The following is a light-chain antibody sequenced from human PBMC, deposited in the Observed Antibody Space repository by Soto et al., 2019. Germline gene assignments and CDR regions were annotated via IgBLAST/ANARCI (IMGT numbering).Light chain of an antibody. CDR2: SHN. V-gene: IGLV1-44*01. Sequence: QPVLTQPPSASGTPGQRVTISCSGSSSNIGSNTVSWYQQLPGTAPKLLIYSHNQRPSGVPDRFSGSKSGTSASLAISGLQSEDEADYYCATWDDSLNVVLFGGGTKLTVL. J-gene: IGLJ2*01. CDR1: SSNIGSNT. CDR3: ATWDDSLNVVL.